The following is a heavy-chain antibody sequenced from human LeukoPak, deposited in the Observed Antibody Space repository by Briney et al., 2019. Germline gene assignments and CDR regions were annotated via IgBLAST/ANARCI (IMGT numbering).Heavy chain of an antibody. CDR1: GDSLSSSTYY. Sequence: SETLSLTCTVSGDSLSSSTYYWGWIRQPPGKGLEWIGSMCYSGNTYYNPSLKSRVTMSVDTSKNQFSLKLSSVTAADTAVYYCARHGGTRITLVEVYYFDYWGQGTMVTVSS. D-gene: IGHD4-11*01. J-gene: IGHJ4*02. CDR3: ARHGGTRITLVEVYYFDY. CDR2: MCYSGNT. V-gene: IGHV4-39*01.